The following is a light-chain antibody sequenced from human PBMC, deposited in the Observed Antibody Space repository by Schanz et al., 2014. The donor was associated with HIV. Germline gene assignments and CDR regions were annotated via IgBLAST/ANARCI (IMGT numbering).Light chain of an antibody. J-gene: IGLJ1*01. CDR2: DVT. CDR3: SSYTSSSTYV. CDR1: SRGVGSYNL. V-gene: IGLV2-14*02. Sequence: QSALTQPASVSGAPGQSITISCTGTSRGVGSYNLLSRYQQHPGQAPKLLIYDVTYRPSGVSNRFSGSKSGNTASLTISGLQAEDEADYYCSSYTSSSTYVFGTGTKLTVL.